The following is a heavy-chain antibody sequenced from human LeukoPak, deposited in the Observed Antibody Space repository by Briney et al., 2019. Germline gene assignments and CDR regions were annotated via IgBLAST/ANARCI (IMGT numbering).Heavy chain of an antibody. D-gene: IGHD1-26*01. CDR2: ISGSGGST. CDR3: AKEGERVSGSYSDY. Sequence: GGSLGLSCAASGFTFSSYAMSWVRQAPGKGLEWVSAISGSGGSTYYADSVKGRFTISRDNSKNTLYLQMNSLRAEDTAVYYCAKEGERVSGSYSDYWGQGTLVTVSS. J-gene: IGHJ4*02. V-gene: IGHV3-23*01. CDR1: GFTFSSYA.